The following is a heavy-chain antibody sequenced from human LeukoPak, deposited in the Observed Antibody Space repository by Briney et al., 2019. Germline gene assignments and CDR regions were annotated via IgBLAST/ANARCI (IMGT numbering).Heavy chain of an antibody. V-gene: IGHV4-34*01. CDR3: ARGGNIVVVTAIYYFDY. CDR2: INHSGST. J-gene: IGHJ4*02. CDR1: GGSFSGYY. D-gene: IGHD2-21*02. Sequence: SETLSLTCAVYGGSFSGYYWSWIRQPPGKGLEWIGEINHSGSTNYNPSLKSRVTISVDTSKNQFSLKLSSVTAADTAVYYCARGGNIVVVTAIYYFDYWGQGTLVTVSS.